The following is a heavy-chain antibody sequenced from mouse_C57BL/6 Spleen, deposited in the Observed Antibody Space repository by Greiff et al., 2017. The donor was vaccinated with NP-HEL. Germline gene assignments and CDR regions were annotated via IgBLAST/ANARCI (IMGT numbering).Heavy chain of an antibody. Sequence: QVQLQQPGAELVKPGASVKMSCKASGYTFTSYWITWVKQRPGQGLEWIGDIYPGSGSTNYNEKFKSKATLTVDTSSSTAYMQLSSLTSEDSAVDYGARGVTTVVYWYFDVWGTGTTVTVSS. V-gene: IGHV1-55*01. CDR3: ARGVTTVVYWYFDV. CDR1: GYTFTSYW. D-gene: IGHD1-1*01. J-gene: IGHJ1*03. CDR2: IYPGSGST.